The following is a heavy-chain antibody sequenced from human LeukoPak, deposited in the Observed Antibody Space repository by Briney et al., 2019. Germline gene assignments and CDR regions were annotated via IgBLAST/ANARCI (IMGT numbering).Heavy chain of an antibody. V-gene: IGHV4-34*01. Sequence: PSETLSLTCAVYGGSFSGYYWSWIRQPPGKGLEWIGKINHSGSTNYNPSLKSRVTISVDTSKNQFSLKLSSVTAADTAVYYCARRDVTTWFDPWGQGTLVTVSS. J-gene: IGHJ5*02. CDR2: INHSGST. CDR1: GGSFSGYY. CDR3: ARRDVTTWFDP. D-gene: IGHD4-17*01.